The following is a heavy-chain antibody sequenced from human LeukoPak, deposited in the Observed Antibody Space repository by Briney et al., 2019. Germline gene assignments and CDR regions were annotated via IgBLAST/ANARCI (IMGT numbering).Heavy chain of an antibody. Sequence: SETLSLTCTVSGGSISSYYWSWIRQPPGKGLEWIGYIYYSGSTNYNPSLKSRVTISVDTSKNQFSLKLSSVTAADTAVYYCARVYDSSGYYRHSTIWAFDIWGQGTMVTVSS. V-gene: IGHV4-59*01. D-gene: IGHD3-22*01. CDR2: IYYSGST. CDR1: GGSISSYY. J-gene: IGHJ3*02. CDR3: ARVYDSSGYYRHSTIWAFDI.